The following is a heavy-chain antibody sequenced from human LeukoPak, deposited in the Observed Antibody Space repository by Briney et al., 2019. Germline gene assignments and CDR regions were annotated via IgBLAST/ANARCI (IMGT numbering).Heavy chain of an antibody. V-gene: IGHV4-59*01. Sequence: SETLSLTCTVSGGSISSYYWSWIRQPPGKGLEWIGYIYYSGSTNYNPSLRSRVTISVDTSKNQFSLKLSSVTAADTAVYYCARGCSTDAFDIWGQGTMVTVSS. CDR2: IYYSGST. CDR1: GGSISSYY. J-gene: IGHJ3*02. CDR3: ARGCSTDAFDI. D-gene: IGHD3-10*02.